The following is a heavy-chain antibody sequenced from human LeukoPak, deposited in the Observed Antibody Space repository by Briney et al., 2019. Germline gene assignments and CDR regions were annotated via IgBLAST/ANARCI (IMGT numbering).Heavy chain of an antibody. V-gene: IGHV5-51*01. Sequence: GESLKISCKGSGYNFTNYWIGWVRQMPGKGLEWMGIIYPGDSDTTYSPSFQGQVTISADKSISTAYLQWSSLKASDTAMYYCVRHVADGSPFNWFDPWGQGTLVTVSS. D-gene: IGHD3-10*01. CDR3: VRHVADGSPFNWFDP. CDR2: IYPGDSDT. CDR1: GYNFTNYW. J-gene: IGHJ5*02.